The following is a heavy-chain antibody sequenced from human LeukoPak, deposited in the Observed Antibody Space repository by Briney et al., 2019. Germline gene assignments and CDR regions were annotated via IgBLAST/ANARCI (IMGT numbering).Heavy chain of an antibody. Sequence: PGGSLRLSCAASGFTFSGSAMHWVRQASGKGLEWVGRIRSKANSYATAYAASVKGRFTISRDDSKNTAYLQMNSLKTEDTAVYYSTRPYSSGPVSGYYWGQGTLVTVSS. D-gene: IGHD6-19*01. CDR3: TRPYSSGPVSGYY. CDR1: GFTFSGSA. J-gene: IGHJ4*02. V-gene: IGHV3-73*01. CDR2: IRSKANSYAT.